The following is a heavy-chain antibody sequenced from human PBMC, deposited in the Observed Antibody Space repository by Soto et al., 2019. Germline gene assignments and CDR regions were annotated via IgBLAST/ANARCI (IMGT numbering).Heavy chain of an antibody. D-gene: IGHD3-10*01. V-gene: IGHV3-21*01. CDR2: ISSTSGYI. Sequence: GESLKISCVASGFTFRTYSMNWVRQAPGKGLDWVASISSTSGYIFYADTLKGRFTVSRDNAKMTLFLQMNSLRSEDTAVYYCARDLSPDGSGSLSDGFDFWGPGTMVTVSS. CDR1: GFTFRTYS. CDR3: ARDLSPDGSGSLSDGFDF. J-gene: IGHJ3*01.